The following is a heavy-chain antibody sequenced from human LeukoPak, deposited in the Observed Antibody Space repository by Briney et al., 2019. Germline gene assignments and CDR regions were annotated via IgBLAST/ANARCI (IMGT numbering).Heavy chain of an antibody. J-gene: IGHJ6*03. CDR1: GGSISSIYFY. D-gene: IGHD2-21*02. V-gene: IGHV4-39*07. Sequence: SETLSLTCTVPGGSISSIYFYRAWLRQPPGKGLEWIGSIYYSGNTYYNPSLKSRVTMSVDTSKNQFSLKLSSVTAADTAVYYCARDLRRRVTAIGYGPREYYYYMDVWGKGTTVTISS. CDR2: IYYSGNT. CDR3: ARDLRRRVTAIGYGPREYYYYMDV.